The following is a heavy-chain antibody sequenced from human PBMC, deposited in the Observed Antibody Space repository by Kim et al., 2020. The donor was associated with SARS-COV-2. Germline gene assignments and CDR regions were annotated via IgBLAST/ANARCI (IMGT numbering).Heavy chain of an antibody. D-gene: IGHD4-17*01. CDR3: ARDRGTGRSYGAFDY. Sequence: SETLSLTCTVSGGSISSGGYYWSWIRQHPGKGLEWIGYIYYSGSTYYNPSLKSRVTISVDTSKNQFSLKLSSVTAADTAVYYCARDRGTGRSYGAFDYWGQGTLVTVSS. J-gene: IGHJ4*02. V-gene: IGHV4-31*03. CDR1: GGSISSGGYY. CDR2: IYYSGST.